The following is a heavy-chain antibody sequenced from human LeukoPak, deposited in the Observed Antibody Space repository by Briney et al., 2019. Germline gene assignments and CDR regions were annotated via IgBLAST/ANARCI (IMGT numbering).Heavy chain of an antibody. J-gene: IGHJ5*02. Sequence: ASVKVSCKAFGYNFTNYGISWVRQAPGQGLEWLGWISAYNGDTNYAQRLQGRVTMSTDTSTSTAYMELRSLRSDDTAVYYCARPYYYASGTYWAYNWFDPWGQGTLVTVSS. CDR3: ARPYYYASGTYWAYNWFDP. CDR1: GYNFTNYG. V-gene: IGHV1-18*01. D-gene: IGHD3-10*01. CDR2: ISAYNGDT.